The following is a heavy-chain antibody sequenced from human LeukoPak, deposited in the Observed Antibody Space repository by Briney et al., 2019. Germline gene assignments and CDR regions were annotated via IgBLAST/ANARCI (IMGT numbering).Heavy chain of an antibody. D-gene: IGHD2-15*01. CDR2: ISYDGSNK. Sequence: PGRSLRLSCAASGFTFSSYGMHWVRQAPGKGLEWVAVISYDGSNKYYADSVKGRFTISRDNSKNTLYLQMNSLRAEDTAVYYCAKDRSGRAGVFDYWGQGTLVTVSS. J-gene: IGHJ4*02. V-gene: IGHV3-30*18. CDR1: GFTFSSYG. CDR3: AKDRSGRAGVFDY.